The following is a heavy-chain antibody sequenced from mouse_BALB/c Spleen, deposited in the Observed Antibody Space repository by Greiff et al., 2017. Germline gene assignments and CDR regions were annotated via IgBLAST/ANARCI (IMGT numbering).Heavy chain of an antibody. CDR1: GFTFSSYG. V-gene: IGHV5-6*01. CDR2: ISSGGSYT. J-gene: IGHJ2*01. Sequence: EVKLVESGGDLVKPGGSLKLSCAASGFTFSSYGMSWVRQTPDKRLEWVATISSGGSYTYYPDSVKGRFTISRDNAKNTLYLQMSSLKSEDTAMYYCARHSDGNYYFDYWGQGTTLTVSS. D-gene: IGHD2-1*01. CDR3: ARHSDGNYYFDY.